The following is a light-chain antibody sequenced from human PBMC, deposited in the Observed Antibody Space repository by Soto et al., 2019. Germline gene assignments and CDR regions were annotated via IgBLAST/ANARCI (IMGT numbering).Light chain of an antibody. Sequence: EIVMTQSPATLSVSPGERATLSCRASQSISSNIAWYQQKPGQAPRLLIYDASTRATGIPARFSGSGSGTEFTLTISSLQSEDFAVYYCQQYNNWPPTFGQVTKVDIK. J-gene: IGKJ1*01. CDR1: QSISSN. CDR3: QQYNNWPPT. V-gene: IGKV3D-15*01. CDR2: DAS.